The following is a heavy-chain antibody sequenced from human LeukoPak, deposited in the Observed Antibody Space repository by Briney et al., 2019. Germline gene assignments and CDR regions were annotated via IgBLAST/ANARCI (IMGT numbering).Heavy chain of an antibody. V-gene: IGHV4-38-2*02. J-gene: IGHJ5*02. CDR1: GYSVSGAYY. Sequence: SETLSLTCSVSGYSVSGAYYWGWIRQPPGKGLEWIGTMYHSGNSYYNPSLQSRVTISVDTSKNQFSLKLSSVTAADTAVYYCARVASSGWFSNWFDPWGQGTLVTVSS. CDR3: ARVASSGWFSNWFDP. D-gene: IGHD6-19*01. CDR2: MYHSGNS.